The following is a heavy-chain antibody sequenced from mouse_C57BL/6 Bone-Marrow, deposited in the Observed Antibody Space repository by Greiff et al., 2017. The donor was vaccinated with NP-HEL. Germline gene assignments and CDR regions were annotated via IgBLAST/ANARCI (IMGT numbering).Heavy chain of an antibody. V-gene: IGHV1-64*01. Sequence: QVQLQQPGAELVKPGASVKLSCKASGYTFTSYWMHWVKQRPGQGLEWIGMIHPNSGSTNYNEKFKSKATLTVDKSSSTAYMQLSSLTSEDSAVYYGARGALYGSSSYAMDYWGQGTSVTVSS. J-gene: IGHJ4*01. CDR3: ARGALYGSSSYAMDY. CDR2: IHPNSGST. CDR1: GYTFTSYW. D-gene: IGHD1-1*01.